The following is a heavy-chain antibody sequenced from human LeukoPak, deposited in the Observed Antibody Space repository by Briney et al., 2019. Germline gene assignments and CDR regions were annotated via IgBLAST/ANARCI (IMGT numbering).Heavy chain of an antibody. CDR2: IYGGGGT. CDR1: GFTFTNFE. V-gene: IGHV3-53*04. D-gene: IGHD6-19*01. Sequence: GGSLRLSCAASGFTFTNFEMNWVRQAPGKGLEWVSLIYGGGGTYYADSVQGRFTISRHNSENTLYLEMNSLRPEDTAVYYCARVGVGTVAGNYFDDWGQGTLVTVSS. CDR3: ARVGVGTVAGNYFDD. J-gene: IGHJ4*02.